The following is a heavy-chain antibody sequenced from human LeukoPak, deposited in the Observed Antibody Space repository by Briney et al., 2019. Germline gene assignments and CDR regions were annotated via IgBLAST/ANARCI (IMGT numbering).Heavy chain of an antibody. V-gene: IGHV3-23*01. CDR1: GFTFSSYA. D-gene: IGHD3-10*01. CDR2: ISGSGGST. CDR3: AKDSVITMVRGVIEY. J-gene: IGHJ4*02. Sequence: GGSLRPSCAASGFTFSSYAMSWVRQAPGKGLEWVSAISGSGGSTYYADSVKGRFTISRDNSKNTLYLQMNSLRAEDTAVYYCAKDSVITMVRGVIEYWGQGTLVTVSS.